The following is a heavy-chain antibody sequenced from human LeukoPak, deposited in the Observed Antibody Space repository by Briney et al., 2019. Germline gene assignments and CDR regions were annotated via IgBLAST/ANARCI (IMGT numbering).Heavy chain of an antibody. Sequence: SETLSLTCTVSGDSISSFYWSWIRQPPGKRPEGIGYISYSGSTEYNPSLRSRVTISVDTSKNQLSLKLSSVTAADTAVHYCARGGASSNWFDPWGQGTLVTVSS. D-gene: IGHD4/OR15-4a*01. CDR2: ISYSGST. CDR3: ARGGASSNWFDP. J-gene: IGHJ5*02. V-gene: IGHV4-59*01. CDR1: GDSISSFY.